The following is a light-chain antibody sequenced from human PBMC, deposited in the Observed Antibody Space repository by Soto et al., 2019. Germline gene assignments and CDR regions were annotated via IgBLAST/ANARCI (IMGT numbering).Light chain of an antibody. Sequence: EIVLTQSPGTLSLSPGERATLSCRASQSVSSSYLAWYQQKPGQAPRLLIYGASSRATGIPDRFSGSGSGTDFTLTISSLQPDDFATYYCQQYNHYWTFGQGTKV. CDR2: GAS. J-gene: IGKJ1*01. V-gene: IGKV3-20*01. CDR3: QQYNHYWT. CDR1: QSVSSSY.